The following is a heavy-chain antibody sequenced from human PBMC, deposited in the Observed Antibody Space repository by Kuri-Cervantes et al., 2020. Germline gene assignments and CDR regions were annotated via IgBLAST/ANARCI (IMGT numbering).Heavy chain of an antibody. CDR2: INSDGSST. CDR1: GFTFSSYW. V-gene: IGHV3-74*01. CDR3: AREGSYYYDSSGYGDY. D-gene: IGHD3-22*01. J-gene: IGHJ4*02. Sequence: GESLKISCAASGFTFSSYWMHWVRRAPGKGLVWVSRINSDGSSTSYADSVKGRFTISRDNAKNTLYLQMNSLRAEDTAVYYCAREGSYYYDSSGYGDYWGQGTLVTVSS.